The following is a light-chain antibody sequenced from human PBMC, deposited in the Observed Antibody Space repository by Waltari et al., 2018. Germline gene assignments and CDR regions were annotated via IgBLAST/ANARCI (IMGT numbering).Light chain of an antibody. V-gene: IGKV3-20*01. CDR1: QSVSKY. Sequence: EIVLTQSPGRLSLSPGERATLSCRASQSVSKYLAWYQQKPVQAPRLLIYHASSRATGIPDRFSGSGFGTDFSLTISRLEPEDFAVYYCQKYDSLPATFGQGTKVEIK. CDR2: HAS. CDR3: QKYDSLPAT. J-gene: IGKJ1*01.